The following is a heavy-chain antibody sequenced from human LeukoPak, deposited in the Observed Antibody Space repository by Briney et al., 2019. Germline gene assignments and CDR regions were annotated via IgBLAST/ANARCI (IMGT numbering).Heavy chain of an antibody. J-gene: IGHJ6*03. Sequence: GGSLSLSCGASGFTFSSYGMQWVREAPGKGLEGVAVILYDGSNKYYADSVKGRFTISRDNSKNTLYLQMNSLRTEDTAVYYCAKVHGVYDYNYYYMDVWGKGTTVTVSS. CDR2: ILYDGSNK. D-gene: IGHD5/OR15-5a*01. V-gene: IGHV3-30*18. CDR1: GFTFSSYG. CDR3: AKVHGVYDYNYYYMDV.